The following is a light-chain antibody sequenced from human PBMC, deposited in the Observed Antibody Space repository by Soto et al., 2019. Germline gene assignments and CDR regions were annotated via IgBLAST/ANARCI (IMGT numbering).Light chain of an antibody. CDR1: SSDVGGYNY. CDR3: CSYAGSFVV. Sequence: QSVLTQPRSVSGSPGQSVTISCTGTSSDVGGYNYVSWYQQHPGKAPKLMIYDVSKRPSGVPDRFSGSKSGYTASLTISGLQAEDEADYYCCSYAGSFVVFGGGTKLTVL. CDR2: DVS. J-gene: IGLJ2*01. V-gene: IGLV2-11*01.